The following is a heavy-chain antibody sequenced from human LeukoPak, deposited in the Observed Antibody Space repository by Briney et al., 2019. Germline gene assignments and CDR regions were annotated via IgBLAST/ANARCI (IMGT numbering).Heavy chain of an antibody. J-gene: IGHJ4*02. CDR1: GFTFSSYA. CDR2: ISGSGGST. V-gene: IGHV3-23*01. CDR3: AKGRLYSSSPDYFDY. D-gene: IGHD6-13*01. Sequence: PGGSLRLSCAASGFTFSSYAMSWVRQAPGKGLEWVSAISGSGGSTYYADSVKGRFTISRDNSKNTLYLQMNSLRAEDTAVYYCAKGRLYSSSPDYFDYWGQGTLVTVSS.